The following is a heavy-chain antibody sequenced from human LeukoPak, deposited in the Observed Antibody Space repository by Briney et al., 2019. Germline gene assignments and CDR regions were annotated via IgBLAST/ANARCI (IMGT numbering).Heavy chain of an antibody. CDR2: IKQDGSEK. CDR3: ARNLEMATIMDY. J-gene: IGHJ4*02. Sequence: GGSLRLSCAASGFTFSSYWMSWVRQAPGKGLEGWANIKQDGSEKDYVDSVKGRFTISRDNAKNSLYLQMNSLRAEDTAVYYCARNLEMATIMDYWGQGPLVTVSS. CDR1: GFTFSSYW. V-gene: IGHV3-7*01. D-gene: IGHD5-24*01.